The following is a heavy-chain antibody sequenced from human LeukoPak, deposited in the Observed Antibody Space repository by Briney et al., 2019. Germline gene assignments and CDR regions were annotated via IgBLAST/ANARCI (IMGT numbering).Heavy chain of an antibody. CDR1: GFTFDDYA. CDR3: AARSREDY. V-gene: IGHV3-9*01. Sequence: GGSLRLSCAASGFTFDDYAMHWVRQAPGKGLEWVSGISWNSGSIGYGDSVKGRFTISRDNAKNSLYLQMNSLRAEDTALYYCAARSREDYWGQGTLVTVSP. J-gene: IGHJ4*02. CDR2: ISWNSGSI. D-gene: IGHD6-6*01.